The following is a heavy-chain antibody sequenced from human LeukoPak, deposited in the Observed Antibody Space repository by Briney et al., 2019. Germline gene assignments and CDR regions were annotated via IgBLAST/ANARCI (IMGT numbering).Heavy chain of an antibody. CDR2: IDPSDSYT. J-gene: IGHJ4*02. CDR3: VRDSKAAADAYYFDY. V-gene: IGHV5-10-1*01. Sequence: RGESLKISCKGSGYTFTTHWVAWVRQMPGKGLEWMGKIDPSDSYTNYSPSCQGHVTISADKSISTAYLQWSSLKASDTAMYYCVRDSKAAADAYYFDYWGQGTLVTVSS. D-gene: IGHD6-13*01. CDR1: GYTFTTHW.